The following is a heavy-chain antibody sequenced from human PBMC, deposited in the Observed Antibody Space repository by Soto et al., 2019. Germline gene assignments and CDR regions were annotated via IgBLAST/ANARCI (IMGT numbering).Heavy chain of an antibody. D-gene: IGHD3-22*01. V-gene: IGHV4-4*02. CDR1: VVSISSGNW. J-gene: IGHJ4*02. CDR2: IFRDGMT. Sequence: QVQLQESGPGLVKPSGTVSLTCDVSVVSISSGNWWSWVRQPPGKGLGWIGEIFRDGMTTYYPSIRGRATISLDTSKNRFSLRVTSANAADTAIYYCVRLVYDRRLNYLYFDYWGRGAMVTVSS. CDR3: VRLVYDRRLNYLYFDY.